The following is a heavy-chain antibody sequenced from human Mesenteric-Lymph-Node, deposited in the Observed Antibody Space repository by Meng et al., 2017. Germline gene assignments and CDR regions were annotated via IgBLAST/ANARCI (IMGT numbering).Heavy chain of an antibody. CDR2: ILPNGVRS. J-gene: IGHJ4*02. D-gene: IGHD4/OR15-4a*01. V-gene: IGHV1-46*01. CDR3: AREMGATYYFDF. Sequence: ASVKVSCKASGYTFTNYLMHWVRQAPGQGLEWMGAILPNGVRSTYAQQFQGRVTMNRDTSTSTVYMELSSLTSEDTAVYYCAREMGATYYFDFWGQGTPVTVSS. CDR1: GYTFTNYL.